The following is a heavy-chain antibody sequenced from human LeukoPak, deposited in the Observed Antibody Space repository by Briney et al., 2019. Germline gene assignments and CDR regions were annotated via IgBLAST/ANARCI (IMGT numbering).Heavy chain of an antibody. CDR2: INHSGST. J-gene: IGHJ6*03. CDR3: AGIPTAYYYYYMDV. V-gene: IGHV4-34*01. D-gene: IGHD1-14*01. CDR1: GGSFSGYY. Sequence: SETLSLTCAVYGGSFSGYYWSWIRQPPGKGLEWIGEINHSGSTNYNPSLKSRVTISGDTSTNQFSLKLSSVTAADTAVYYCAGIPTAYYYYYMDVWGKGTTVTVSS.